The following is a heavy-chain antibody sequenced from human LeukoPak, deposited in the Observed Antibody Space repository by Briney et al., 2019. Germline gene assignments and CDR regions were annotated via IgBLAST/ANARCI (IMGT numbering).Heavy chain of an antibody. J-gene: IGHJ4*02. D-gene: IGHD3-10*01. CDR1: GFTFSTYG. Sequence: PGGSLRLSCAASGFTFSTYGMSWVRQAPGKGLEWVSAISGSGDSTYYAESVKGRFTISRDNSKNTLYLQMNSLRAEDTAIYYCAKDHSWYSGSGPSYDYWGQGTLVTVSS. CDR2: ISGSGDST. CDR3: AKDHSWYSGSGPSYDY. V-gene: IGHV3-23*01.